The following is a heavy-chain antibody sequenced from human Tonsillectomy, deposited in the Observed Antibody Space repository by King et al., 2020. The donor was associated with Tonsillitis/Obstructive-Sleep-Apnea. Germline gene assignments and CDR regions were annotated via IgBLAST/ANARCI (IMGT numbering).Heavy chain of an antibody. Sequence: VQLVQSGAEVKKPGASVKVSCKASGYTFTSYAMHWVRQAPGQRLEWMGWINAGNGNTKYSQKFQGRGTITRDTSASTAYMELSSLRSEDTAVYYCARDTGGYCSGGSCPPDYWGQGTLVTVSS. CDR3: ARDTGGYCSGGSCPPDY. V-gene: IGHV1-3*01. CDR1: GYTFTSYA. J-gene: IGHJ4*02. CDR2: INAGNGNT. D-gene: IGHD2-15*01.